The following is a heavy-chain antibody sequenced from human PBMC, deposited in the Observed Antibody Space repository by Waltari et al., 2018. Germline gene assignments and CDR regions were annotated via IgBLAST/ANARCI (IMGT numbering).Heavy chain of an antibody. CDR2: IKQDGTQQ. CDR3: ARALPGEITVYDY. CDR1: GLTLVSHW. V-gene: IGHV3-7*01. Sequence: EVLLVASGGGLVQPGRSLRLSCVASGLTLVSHWMSWVRQAPEKRLEWVADIKQDGTQQYYVDSVKGRFTVSRDNHKNSLFLQMNSLRAEDTAVYYCARALPGEITVYDYWAQGALVTVSS. D-gene: IGHD3-10*01. J-gene: IGHJ4*02.